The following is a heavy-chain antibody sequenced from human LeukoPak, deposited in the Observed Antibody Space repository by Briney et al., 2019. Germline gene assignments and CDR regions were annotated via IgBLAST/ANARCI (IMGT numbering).Heavy chain of an antibody. V-gene: IGHV1-46*01. CDR2: INPSGGST. Sequence: ASVKVSCKASRYTFTSYYMHWVRQAPGQGLEWMGIINPSGGSTSYAQKFQGRVTMTRDTSTSTVYMELSSLRSEDTAVYYCARDTPKFGYYYDSSGYYTSGGFQHWGQGTLVTVSS. D-gene: IGHD3-22*01. CDR3: ARDTPKFGYYYDSSGYYTSGGFQH. J-gene: IGHJ1*01. CDR1: RYTFTSYY.